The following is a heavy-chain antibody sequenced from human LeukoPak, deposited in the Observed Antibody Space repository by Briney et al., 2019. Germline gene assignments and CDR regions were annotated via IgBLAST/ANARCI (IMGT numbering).Heavy chain of an antibody. CDR2: IISSSLEM. CDR1: GFAFSGYA. J-gene: IGHJ3*02. Sequence: GGSLRLSCAASGFAFSGYAMSWVRQAPGKGLQHVSSIISSSLEMDYADSVRGRFSISRDNAKNALYLEMSGLRGEDTAVYYCAKSGSHNAFDTWGQGTMVTVSS. D-gene: IGHD1-26*01. V-gene: IGHV3-21*06. CDR3: AKSGSHNAFDT.